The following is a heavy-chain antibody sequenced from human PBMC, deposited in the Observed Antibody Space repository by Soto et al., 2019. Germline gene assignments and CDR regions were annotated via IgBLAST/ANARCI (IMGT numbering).Heavy chain of an antibody. V-gene: IGHV3-23*01. Sequence: EVQLLESGGGLVQPGGSLRLSCAASGFTFSSYAMSWVRQAPGKGLEWVSAISGSGGSTYYADSVKGRFTISRDNSKNTLYLQMNSLRAEDTAVYYCAKDQAAPARWYRITMIVVVTAFDYWGQGTLVTVSS. D-gene: IGHD3-22*01. CDR2: ISGSGGST. J-gene: IGHJ4*02. CDR3: AKDQAAPARWYRITMIVVVTAFDY. CDR1: GFTFSSYA.